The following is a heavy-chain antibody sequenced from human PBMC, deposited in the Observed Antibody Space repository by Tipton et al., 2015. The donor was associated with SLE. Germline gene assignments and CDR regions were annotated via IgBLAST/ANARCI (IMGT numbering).Heavy chain of an antibody. CDR3: MSLSNSGSRGHYMAV. V-gene: IGHV4-61*05. Sequence: TLSLTCTVSGGSISSSSYYWGWIRQPPGKGLEWIAYIHSSGRTNYNPSLKSRLTISVDKSKNQFSLRLNSVTAADTAVYYCMSLSNSGSRGHYMAVWGKGTTVTVSS. CDR1: GGSISSSSYY. CDR2: IHSSGRT. D-gene: IGHD3-10*01. J-gene: IGHJ6*03.